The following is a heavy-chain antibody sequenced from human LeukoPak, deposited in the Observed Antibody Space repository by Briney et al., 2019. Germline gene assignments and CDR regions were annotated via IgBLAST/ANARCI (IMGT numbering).Heavy chain of an antibody. V-gene: IGHV4-59*11. D-gene: IGHD6-19*01. CDR2: IYYSGST. CDR3: ARDLGAVAGTWFDP. Sequence: SETLSLTCAVYGGSFSGHYWSWIRQPPGKGLEWIGYIYYSGSTNYNPSLKSRVTISVDTSKNQFSLKLSSVTAADTAVYYCARDLGAVAGTWFDPWGQGTLVTVSS. J-gene: IGHJ5*02. CDR1: GGSFSGHY.